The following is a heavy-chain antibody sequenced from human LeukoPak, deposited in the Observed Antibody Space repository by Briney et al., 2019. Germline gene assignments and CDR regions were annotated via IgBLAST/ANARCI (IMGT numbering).Heavy chain of an antibody. V-gene: IGHV3-66*01. Sequence: GGSLRLSYAASGFIVSSSYMSWVRQAPGKGLEWLSIIDNSGTTYAESVKGRFTISRDNSKNTVFLQMNSLRGEDTAIYFCARDLGYTTDYWGQGTLVTVSS. CDR1: GFIVSSSY. D-gene: IGHD3-16*01. CDR3: ARDLGYTTDY. CDR2: IDNSGTT. J-gene: IGHJ4*02.